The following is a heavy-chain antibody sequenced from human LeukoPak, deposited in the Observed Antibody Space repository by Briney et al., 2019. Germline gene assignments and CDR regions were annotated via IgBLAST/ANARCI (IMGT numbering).Heavy chain of an antibody. D-gene: IGHD6-13*01. CDR2: INHSGST. CDR3: ARGSSWYYFDY. V-gene: IGHV4-34*01. CDR1: GGSFSGYY. Sequence: KPSETLSLTCAVYGGSFSGYYWNWIRQPPGKGLEWIGEINHSGSTNYNPSLKSRVTISVDTSKNQFSLKLSSVTAADTAVYYCARGSSWYYFDYWGQGTLVTVSS. J-gene: IGHJ4*02.